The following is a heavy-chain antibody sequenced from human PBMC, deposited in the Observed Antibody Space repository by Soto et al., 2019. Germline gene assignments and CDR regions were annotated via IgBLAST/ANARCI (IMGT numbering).Heavy chain of an antibody. J-gene: IGHJ4*02. CDR3: ARGKFPFTFDY. Sequence: KPSETLSLTCTVSGGPISTYYWSWIRQPPGKGLEWIGYIYYSGSTNYNPSLKSRVTISEDASKDQFSLKLSSVTAADTAVYYCARGKFPFTFDYWGQGTLVTVSS. CDR1: GGPISTYY. D-gene: IGHD3-10*01. CDR2: IYYSGST. V-gene: IGHV4-59*01.